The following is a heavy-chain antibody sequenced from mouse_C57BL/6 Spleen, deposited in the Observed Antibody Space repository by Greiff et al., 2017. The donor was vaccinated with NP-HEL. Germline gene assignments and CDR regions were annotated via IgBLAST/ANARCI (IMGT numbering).Heavy chain of an antibody. Sequence: QVQLKQPGAELVKPGASVKMSCKASGYTFTSYWITWVKQRPGQGLEWIGDIYPGSGSTNYNEKFKSKATLTVDTSSSTAYMQLSSLTSEDSAVYYCARCDYDRLGDYWGQGTSVTVSS. V-gene: IGHV1-55*01. CDR3: ARCDYDRLGDY. CDR2: IYPGSGST. CDR1: GYTFTSYW. J-gene: IGHJ4*01. D-gene: IGHD2-4*01.